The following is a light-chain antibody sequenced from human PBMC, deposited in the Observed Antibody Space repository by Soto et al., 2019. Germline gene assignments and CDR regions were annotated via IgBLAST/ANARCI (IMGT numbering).Light chain of an antibody. CDR2: SIH. CDR1: SSNIGSNF. V-gene: IGLV1-44*01. CDR3: AAWDDSLRGWV. J-gene: IGLJ3*02. Sequence: SVLTQPPSASGTPGQRVIISCSGSSSNIGSNFVNWYQQLPGTAPKVLIHSIHQRPSGVPDRFSVSRSGTSASLAISGLQSEDEADYYCAAWDDSLRGWVLGGGTKLTVL.